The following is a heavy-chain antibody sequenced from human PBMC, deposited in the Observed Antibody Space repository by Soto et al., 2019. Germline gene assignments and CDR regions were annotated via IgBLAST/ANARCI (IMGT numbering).Heavy chain of an antibody. V-gene: IGHV3-23*01. CDR2: ISGTGSPT. D-gene: IGHD1-26*01. CDR3: ARDMSGGTYNYYYGMDV. Sequence: PGGSLRLSCAASGFTFSSYAMTWVRQAPGGGLEWVSAISGTGSPTYYADSVKGRFTISRDNSKNTLYLQMNSLRADDTAVYYCARDMSGGTYNYYYGMDVWGQGTTVTVSS. CDR1: GFTFSSYA. J-gene: IGHJ6*02.